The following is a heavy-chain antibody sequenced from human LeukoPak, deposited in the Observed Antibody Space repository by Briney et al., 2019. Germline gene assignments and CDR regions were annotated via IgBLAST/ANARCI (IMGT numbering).Heavy chain of an antibody. D-gene: IGHD6-13*01. CDR1: GGTFSSYA. V-gene: IGHV1-69*13. Sequence: SVKVSCKASGGTFSSYAISWVRQAPGQGLEWMGGIIPIFGTANYAQKFQGRVTITADESTSTAYMELSSLRSEDTAVYYCARFQGGYSSNSKSDFDYWGQGTLVTVSS. J-gene: IGHJ4*02. CDR2: IIPIFGTA. CDR3: ARFQGGYSSNSKSDFDY.